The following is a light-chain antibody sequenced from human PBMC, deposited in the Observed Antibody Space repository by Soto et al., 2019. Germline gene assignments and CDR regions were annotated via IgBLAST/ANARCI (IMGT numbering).Light chain of an antibody. Sequence: DILITQSPPSVSSSVGDRVTIACRSSQDISSWLAWYQQTPGRVPKLLIYATSKLQPGVPTRFSGSGSGTNFTLTISSLHPADFATYYCQQANSFPITFGQVTRLEIK. CDR1: QDISSW. CDR3: QQANSFPIT. J-gene: IGKJ5*01. V-gene: IGKV1-12*01. CDR2: ATS.